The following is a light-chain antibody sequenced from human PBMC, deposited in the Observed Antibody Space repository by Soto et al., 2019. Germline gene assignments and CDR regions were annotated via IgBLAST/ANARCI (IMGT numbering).Light chain of an antibody. V-gene: IGKV3-15*01. CDR3: HQYNNWSPWT. CDR2: GAS. J-gene: IGKJ1*01. Sequence: ELVMTQSPATLAVSPGERATLSCRASQSVSSNLALYQQKPGQAPRLLIYGASNRATGIPARFSGSGSATEVTLTISSLQSGDIAVYYCHQYNNWSPWTFGLGTKVEIK. CDR1: QSVSSN.